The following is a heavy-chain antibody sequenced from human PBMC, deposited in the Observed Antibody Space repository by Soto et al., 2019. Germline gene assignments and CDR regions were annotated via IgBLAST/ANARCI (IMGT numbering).Heavy chain of an antibody. D-gene: IGHD2-21*01. CDR1: GGSISSYY. CDR3: ARHSRVAAATKYYFDY. CDR2: IYYSGST. J-gene: IGHJ4*02. Sequence: SETLSLTCTVSGGSISSYYWSWIRQPPGKGLEWIGYIYYSGSTNYNPSLKSRVTISVDTSKNQFSPKLSSVTAADTAVYYCARHSRVAAATKYYFDYWGQGTLVTVSS. V-gene: IGHV4-59*08.